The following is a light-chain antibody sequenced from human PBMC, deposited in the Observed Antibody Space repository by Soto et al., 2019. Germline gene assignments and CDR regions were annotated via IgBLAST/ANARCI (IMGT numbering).Light chain of an antibody. CDR1: QGISSY. Sequence: DIQLTQSPSFLSASVGDRVTITCRASQGISSYLAWYQQKPGKAPKLLIYAASTLQSGDPSRFSGSGSGTEFTLTISSLQPEDFATYYCQQLNSYPLTVGGGTKVEIK. CDR3: QQLNSYPLT. J-gene: IGKJ4*01. CDR2: AAS. V-gene: IGKV1-9*01.